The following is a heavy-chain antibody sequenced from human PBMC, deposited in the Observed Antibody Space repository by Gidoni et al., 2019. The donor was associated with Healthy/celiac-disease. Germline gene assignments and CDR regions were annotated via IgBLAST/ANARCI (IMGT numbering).Heavy chain of an antibody. CDR1: GFTFSSYG. CDR3: ARDQWYYGSAYYGMDV. CDR2: IWYDGSNK. Sequence: QVQLVESGGGVVQPGRSLRLSCAASGFTFSSYGMHWVRQAPGKGLEWVAVIWYDGSNKYYADSVKGRFTISRDNSKNTLYLQMNSLRAEDTAVYYCARDQWYYGSAYYGMDVWGQGTTVTVSS. V-gene: IGHV3-33*01. J-gene: IGHJ6*02. D-gene: IGHD3-10*01.